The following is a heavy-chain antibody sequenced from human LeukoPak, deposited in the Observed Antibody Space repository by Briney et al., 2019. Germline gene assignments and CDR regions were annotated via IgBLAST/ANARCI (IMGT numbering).Heavy chain of an antibody. V-gene: IGHV3-9*01. J-gene: IGHJ6*02. CDR2: ISDTK. CDR1: GFAFHNYA. Sequence: GGSLRLSCVGSGFAFHNYAMHWVRRPPGKGQEWVSAISDTKAYADSVKGRFTISRDRARNSLYLQMDSLRPEDTALYYCAKDTGGNGAYFYAMDVWGQGTSVTVSS. CDR3: AKDTGGNGAYFYAMDV. D-gene: IGHD4-23*01.